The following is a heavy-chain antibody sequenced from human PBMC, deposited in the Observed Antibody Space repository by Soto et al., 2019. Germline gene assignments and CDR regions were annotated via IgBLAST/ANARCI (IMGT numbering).Heavy chain of an antibody. D-gene: IGHD5-12*01. Sequence: PSETLSLTCAVSGGSISSGGYSWSWIRQPPGKGLEWIGYIYHSGSTYYNPSLKSRVTISVDRSKNQFSLKLSSVTAADTAVYYCARVNVATPSYYYYGMDVWGQGTTVTVSS. CDR2: IYHSGST. CDR1: GGSISSGGYS. J-gene: IGHJ6*02. CDR3: ARVNVATPSYYYYGMDV. V-gene: IGHV4-30-2*01.